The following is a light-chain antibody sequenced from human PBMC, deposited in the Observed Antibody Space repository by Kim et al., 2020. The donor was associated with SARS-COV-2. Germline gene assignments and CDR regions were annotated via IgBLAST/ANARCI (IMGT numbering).Light chain of an antibody. J-gene: IGLJ2*01. CDR3: ATWDDSLSGFVV. CDR2: RND. Sequence: QRVSISCSGSSTNIGSNHVYWYQQAPGTAPKLLIYRNDHRPSGVPDRFSGSKSGTSASLAISGLRSEDEAHYHCATWDDSLSGFVVFGGGTQLTVL. V-gene: IGLV1-47*01. CDR1: STNIGSNH.